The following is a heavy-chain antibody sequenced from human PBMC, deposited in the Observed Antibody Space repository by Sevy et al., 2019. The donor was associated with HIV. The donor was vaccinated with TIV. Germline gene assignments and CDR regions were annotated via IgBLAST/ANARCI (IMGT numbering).Heavy chain of an antibody. CDR1: GFTFNTHA. D-gene: IGHD4-4*01. V-gene: IGHV3-30*04. CDR2: ISYDGSAT. CDR3: TRDSGYDPNYVPGQY. J-gene: IGHJ4*02. Sequence: GGSLRLSCAASGFTFNTHAMHWVRQAPGKGLEWVAVISYDGSATYYTDSVKGRFTISRDNSKNKLYLEMTSLRVEDTAVYYCTRDSGYDPNYVPGQYWGQGTPVTVSS.